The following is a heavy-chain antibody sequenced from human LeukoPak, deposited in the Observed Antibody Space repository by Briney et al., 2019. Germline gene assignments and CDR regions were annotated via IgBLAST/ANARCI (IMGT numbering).Heavy chain of an antibody. CDR2: ISGYNGKT. Sequence: ASVKVSCKASGYTFTSYGISWVRQAPGQGLEWMGWISGYNGKTKHAQKLQGRVTMTTDTSTSTAYMELRSLRSEDTAVYYCARETSLSLRSFDYWGQGTLVTVSS. V-gene: IGHV1-18*01. CDR1: GYTFTSYG. CDR3: ARETSLSLRSFDY. D-gene: IGHD5/OR15-5a*01. J-gene: IGHJ4*02.